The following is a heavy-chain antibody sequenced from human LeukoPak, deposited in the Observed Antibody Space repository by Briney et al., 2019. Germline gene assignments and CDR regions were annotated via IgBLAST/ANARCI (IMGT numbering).Heavy chain of an antibody. D-gene: IGHD3-9*01. V-gene: IGHV4-31*03. CDR2: IYYSGST. Sequence: SQTLSLTCTVSGGSISSGGYYWSWIRQHPGKGLEWIGYIYYSGSTYYNPSLKSRVTISVDTSKNQFSLKLSSVTAADTAVYYCARDGRYFVRGGMDVWDQGTTVTVSS. J-gene: IGHJ6*02. CDR3: ARDGRYFVRGGMDV. CDR1: GGSISSGGYY.